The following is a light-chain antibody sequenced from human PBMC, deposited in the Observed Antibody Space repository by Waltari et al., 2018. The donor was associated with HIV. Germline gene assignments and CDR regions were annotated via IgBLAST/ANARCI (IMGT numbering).Light chain of an antibody. J-gene: IGKJ2*01. CDR1: QNIYNY. Sequence: DIQMTQSPSSLSSSVGDRVTITCRAGQNIYNYLNWYQQKAGKAPKLLIYASSSVQSGVPARFSGSGSVTDFTLTISSLQPEDGATYYCQQSSGVPPYTIGQGSKLELK. V-gene: IGKV1-39*01. CDR2: ASS. CDR3: QQSSGVPPYT.